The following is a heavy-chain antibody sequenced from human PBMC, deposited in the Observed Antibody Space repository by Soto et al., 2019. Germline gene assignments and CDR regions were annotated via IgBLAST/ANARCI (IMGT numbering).Heavy chain of an antibody. CDR1: GYTFTSYA. Sequence: QVQLVQSGAEEKKPGASVKVSCKASGYTFTSYAMHWVRQAPGQRLEWMGWINAGNGNTKYSQKFRGRVTITRYTSASTAYMELSSLRSEDTAVYYCARGPLGGWFHPWCQVTLVTVCS. CDR3: ARGPLGGWFHP. CDR2: INAGNGNT. V-gene: IGHV1-3*05. J-gene: IGHJ5*02. D-gene: IGHD3-3*01.